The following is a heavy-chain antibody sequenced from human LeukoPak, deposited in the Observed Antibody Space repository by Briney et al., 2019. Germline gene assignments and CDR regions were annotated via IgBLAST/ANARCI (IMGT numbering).Heavy chain of an antibody. J-gene: IGHJ4*02. CDR3: ARWGDYYDSSGYYPY. CDR2: IRYDGSNK. Sequence: GGSLRLSCAASGFTFSSYGMHWVRQAPGKGLEWVAFIRYDGSNKYYADSVKGRFTISRDNAKNSLYLQMNSLRAEDTVVYYCARWGDYYDSSGYYPYWSQGTLDTVSS. V-gene: IGHV3-30*02. CDR1: GFTFSSYG. D-gene: IGHD3-22*01.